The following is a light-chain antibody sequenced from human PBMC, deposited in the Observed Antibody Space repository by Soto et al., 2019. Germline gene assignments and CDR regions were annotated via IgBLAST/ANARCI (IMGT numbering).Light chain of an antibody. CDR1: QGVGSK. V-gene: IGKV3-15*01. CDR3: QQYSDWPPEYT. CDR2: GVS. Sequence: EIVMTQSPATLSVSPGEGATLSCRASQGVGSKLAWYQQKPGQAPRLLIFGVSTRANGVPARFSGSGSGTDFSLTISSLESEDFAVYYCQQYSDWPPEYTFGQGTKLEIK. J-gene: IGKJ2*01.